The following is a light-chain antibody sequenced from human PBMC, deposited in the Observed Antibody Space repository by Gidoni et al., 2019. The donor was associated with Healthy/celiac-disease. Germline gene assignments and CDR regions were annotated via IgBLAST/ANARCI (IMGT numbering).Light chain of an antibody. Sequence: EIVLTPSPGTLSLSPGERATLSCRASQSVSSSYLAWYQQKPGQAPRLLNYGASSRATGSPDRCSGSGAGADFTLTISRLEPEDFAVYYCQQYDSSPWGTFGQGTKVEIK. J-gene: IGKJ1*01. CDR1: QSVSSSY. CDR3: QQYDSSPWGT. V-gene: IGKV3-20*01. CDR2: GAS.